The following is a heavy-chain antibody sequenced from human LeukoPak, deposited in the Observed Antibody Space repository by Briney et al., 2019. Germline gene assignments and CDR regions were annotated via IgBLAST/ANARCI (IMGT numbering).Heavy chain of an antibody. CDR3: ASLVVVPAAIRRGDY. D-gene: IGHD2-2*02. V-gene: IGHV3-48*01. CDR1: GGSFSGYS. J-gene: IGHJ4*02. CDR2: ISGSSTTI. Sequence: PSETLSLTCAVYGGSFSGYSWNWVRQAPGKGLEWVSYISGSSTTIYYADSVKGRFTISRDNAKNSLYLQMNSLRAEDTAVYYCASLVVVPAAIRRGDYWGQGTLVTVSS.